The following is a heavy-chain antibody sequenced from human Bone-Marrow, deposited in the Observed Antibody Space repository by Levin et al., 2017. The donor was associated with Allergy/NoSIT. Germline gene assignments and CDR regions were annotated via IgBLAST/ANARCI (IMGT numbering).Heavy chain of an antibody. CDR3: AKGGVVRDFVVVVDGIDS. D-gene: IGHD2-8*02. Sequence: SCAASGFTFNSYGMHWVRQVPGEGLEWVALISYDGTKTFYADSVKGRFTISRDNSENTVYLQMKSLRPDDTAVYYCAKGGVVRDFVVVVDGIDSWGQGTLVAVSS. CDR2: ISYDGTKT. V-gene: IGHV3-30*18. J-gene: IGHJ4*02. CDR1: GFTFNSYG.